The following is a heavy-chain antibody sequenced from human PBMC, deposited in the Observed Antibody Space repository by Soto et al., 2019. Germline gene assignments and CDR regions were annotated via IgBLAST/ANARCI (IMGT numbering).Heavy chain of an antibody. CDR3: ARDYCPGGVCYTIFDY. Sequence: GGSLRLSCAASGFTFSTYAMHWVRQAPGTGLEYVAGISGNGGSTHYANSVKGRSTISRDNSKGTLYLQMGSLRAEDMAVYYCARDYCPGGVCYTIFDYWGQGTLVTVSS. J-gene: IGHJ4*02. CDR1: GFTFSTYA. V-gene: IGHV3-64*01. D-gene: IGHD2-8*02. CDR2: ISGNGGST.